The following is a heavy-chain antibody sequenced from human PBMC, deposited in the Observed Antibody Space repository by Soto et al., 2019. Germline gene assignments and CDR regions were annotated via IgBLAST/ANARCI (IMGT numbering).Heavy chain of an antibody. D-gene: IGHD3-16*01. CDR3: AKTGEVRSELEPTAP. CDR1: GFTFSSYA. V-gene: IGHV3-23*01. CDR2: ISGSGGST. J-gene: IGHJ5*02. Sequence: PGGSLRLSCAASGFTFSSYAMSLVRQAPGKGLEWVSAISGSGGSTYYADSVKGRFTISRDNSKNTLYLQMNSLRAEDTAVYYCAKTGEVRSELEPTAPWGQGTLVTVSS.